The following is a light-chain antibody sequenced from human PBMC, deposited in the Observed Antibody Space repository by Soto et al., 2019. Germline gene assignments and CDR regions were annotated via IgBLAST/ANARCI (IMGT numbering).Light chain of an antibody. CDR1: QTIARY. J-gene: IGKJ1*01. Sequence: DIQMTQSPSSLSASVGYRVTITCRASQTIARYLTWYQHKPGTAPKLLINAASTLQSGVPSRFSGSRSATDFTLTISSLQPDDFATYYCQQYNSYSWTFGQGTTVDIK. V-gene: IGKV1-5*01. CDR2: AAS. CDR3: QQYNSYSWT.